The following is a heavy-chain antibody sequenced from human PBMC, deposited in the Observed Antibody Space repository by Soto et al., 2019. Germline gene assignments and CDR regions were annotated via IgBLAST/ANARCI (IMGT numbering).Heavy chain of an antibody. Sequence: LRLSCGAAGLTFIGYGMHCVRQAPSKGLEWVAVIWYDGSNKYYADSVKGRFTISRDNSKNTLYLQMNSLRAEDTAVYYCARDSSSGVDYWGQGTLVTVSS. V-gene: IGHV3-33*01. CDR1: GLTFIGYG. D-gene: IGHD6-19*01. CDR3: ARDSSSGVDY. CDR2: IWYDGSNK. J-gene: IGHJ4*02.